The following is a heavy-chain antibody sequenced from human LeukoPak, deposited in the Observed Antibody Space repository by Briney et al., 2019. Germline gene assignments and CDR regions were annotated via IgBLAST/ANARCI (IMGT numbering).Heavy chain of an antibody. D-gene: IGHD6-19*01. J-gene: IGHJ1*01. V-gene: IGHV3-23*01. CDR2: IDYDGGSG. Sequence: GGTLRLSCAASGFTFSSYGMSWVRQAPGKGLEWVSSIDYDGGSGHYADSVKGRFTISRDNSNNTLFLHLNSLRGEDTAVYYCTRNSGWYGLSWGQGTLVTVSS. CDR3: TRNSGWYGLS. CDR1: GFTFSSYG.